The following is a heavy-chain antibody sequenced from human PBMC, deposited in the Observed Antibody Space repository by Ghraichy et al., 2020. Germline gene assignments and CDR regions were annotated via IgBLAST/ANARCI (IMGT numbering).Heavy chain of an antibody. D-gene: IGHD4/OR15-4a*01. CDR1: GGSISSYY. J-gene: IGHJ5*02. CDR2: IYYSGST. V-gene: IGHV4-59*01. CDR3: ARDGVNAGVLRTGGHCFDP. Sequence: SETLSLTCTVSGGSISSYYWSWIRQPPGKGLEWIGYIYYSGSTNYNPSLKSRVTISVDTSKNQFSLKLSSVTAADTAVYYCARDGVNAGVLRTGGHCFDPWGERTLVSVVS.